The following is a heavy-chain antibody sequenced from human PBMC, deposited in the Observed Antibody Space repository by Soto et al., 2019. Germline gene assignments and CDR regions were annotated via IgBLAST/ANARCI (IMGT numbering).Heavy chain of an antibody. V-gene: IGHV1-69*13. CDR2: IIPIFGTA. Sequence: GASVKVSCKASGGTFSSYAISWVRQAPGQGLEWMGGIIPIFGTANYAQKFQGRVTITADESTSTAYMELSSLRSEDTAVYYCARGPSIYNCNHSTLGYYPKGTHVWGQGTTLTGSS. CDR1: GGTFSSYA. J-gene: IGHJ6*02. CDR3: ARGPSIYNCNHSTLGYYPKGTHV. D-gene: IGHD1-20*01.